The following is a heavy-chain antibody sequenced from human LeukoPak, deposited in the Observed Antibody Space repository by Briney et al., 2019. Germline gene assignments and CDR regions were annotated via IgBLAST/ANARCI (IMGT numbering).Heavy chain of an antibody. V-gene: IGHV4-34*01. Sequence: SETLSLTCAVYGGSFSGYYWSWIRQPPGKGLEWIGEINHSGSTNYNPSLKSRVTISVDTSKNQFSLKLSSVTAADTAVYYCARGRRLLYDYWGQGTLATVSS. D-gene: IGHD2-15*01. CDR3: ARGRRLLYDY. J-gene: IGHJ4*02. CDR2: INHSGST. CDR1: GGSFSGYY.